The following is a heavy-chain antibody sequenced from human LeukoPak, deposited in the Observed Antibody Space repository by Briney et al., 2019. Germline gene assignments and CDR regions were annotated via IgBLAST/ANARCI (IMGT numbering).Heavy chain of an antibody. CDR2: ISYDGSNK. D-gene: IGHD3-9*01. J-gene: IGHJ4*02. CDR3: ARGGLLRYFDWLQRDTGDY. Sequence: SGGSLRLSCAASGFTFSSYGMHWVRQAPGKGLEWVAVISYDGSNKYYADSVKGRFTISRDNAKNSLYLQMNSLRAENTAVYYCARGGLLRYFDWLQRDTGDYWGQGTLVTVSS. V-gene: IGHV3-30*03. CDR1: GFTFSSYG.